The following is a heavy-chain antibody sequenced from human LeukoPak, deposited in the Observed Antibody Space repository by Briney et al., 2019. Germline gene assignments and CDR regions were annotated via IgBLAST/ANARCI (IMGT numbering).Heavy chain of an antibody. V-gene: IGHV1-18*01. CDR2: IGTYKGNT. D-gene: IGHD3-22*01. J-gene: IGHJ6*02. CDR1: GYTFTSDG. Sequence: GASVKVSCKTSGYTFTSDGISWVRQAPGQGLEWMRWIGTYKGNTNYAQMFQGRVTMTTDTSTSTAYMELKNLRSDDTAVYYCARTPGMVVVKTFYCMDVWGQGTTVTVSS. CDR3: ARTPGMVVVKTFYCMDV.